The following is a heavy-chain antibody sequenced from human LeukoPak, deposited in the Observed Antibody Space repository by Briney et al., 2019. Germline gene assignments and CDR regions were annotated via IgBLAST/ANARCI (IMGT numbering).Heavy chain of an antibody. CDR2: IYGGDYT. D-gene: IGHD2-2*01. Sequence: GGSLRLSCAASGFTVSSNYMTWVRQAPGKGLEWVSVIYGGDYTYYADSVKGRFTTSRDNSKNTLYLQMNSLRAEDTAVYYCAKKLRWDCSSTNCPKGDCFDPWGQGTLVTVSS. CDR3: AKKLRWDCSSTNCPKGDCFDP. J-gene: IGHJ5*02. CDR1: GFTVSSNY. V-gene: IGHV3-53*01.